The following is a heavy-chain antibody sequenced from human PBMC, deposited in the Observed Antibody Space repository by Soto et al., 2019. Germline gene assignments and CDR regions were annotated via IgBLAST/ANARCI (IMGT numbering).Heavy chain of an antibody. CDR3: ARESIDRFQGEYSSSWYAFDI. V-gene: IGHV4-31*03. D-gene: IGHD6-13*01. CDR1: GGSISSGGYY. Sequence: SETLSLTCTVSGGSISSGGYYWSWIRQHPGKGLEWIGYIYYSGSTYYNPSLKSRVTISVDTSKNQFSLKLSSVTAADTAVYYCARESIDRFQGEYSSSWYAFDIWGQGTMVTVSS. CDR2: IYYSGST. J-gene: IGHJ3*02.